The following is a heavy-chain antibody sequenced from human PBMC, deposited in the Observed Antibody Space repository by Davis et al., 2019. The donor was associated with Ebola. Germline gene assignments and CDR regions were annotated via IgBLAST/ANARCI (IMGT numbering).Heavy chain of an antibody. Sequence: MPSETLSPTCTLPGGSTSSYYWSWIRQPPGKGLEWLGYIHYSGSTNYNPSLKSRVTISVDTSKNQFSLKLSSVTAADTAVYYCARLVIGYWFDPWGQGTLVTVSS. CDR3: ARLVIGYWFDP. D-gene: IGHD3-10*01. J-gene: IGHJ5*02. V-gene: IGHV4-59*08. CDR1: GGSTSSYY. CDR2: IHYSGST.